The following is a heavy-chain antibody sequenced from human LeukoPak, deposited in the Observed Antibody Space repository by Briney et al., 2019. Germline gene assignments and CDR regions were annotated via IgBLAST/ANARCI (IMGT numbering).Heavy chain of an antibody. D-gene: IGHD2-21*02. CDR2: ISSSNSYI. J-gene: IGHJ4*02. V-gene: IGHV3-21*01. Sequence: GGSLRLSCAASGFTFSSYSMNWVRQAPGKGLEWVSSISSSNSYIYYADPVKGRFTISRDNAKNSLYLQMNSLRAEDTAVYYCARACGGDCYLSDYWGQGTLVTVSS. CDR1: GFTFSSYS. CDR3: ARACGGDCYLSDY.